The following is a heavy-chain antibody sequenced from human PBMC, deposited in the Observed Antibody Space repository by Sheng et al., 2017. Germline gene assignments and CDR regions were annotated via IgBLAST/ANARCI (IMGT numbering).Heavy chain of an antibody. Sequence: QVQLVQSGAEVKKPGSSVKVSCKVSGGGFSNIGVSWVRQAPGQGLEWMGGIIPILGIANYAQKFQGRVTITADKSTTTVYIDLSSLTYDDTAIYYCARGRREGHTDYFDYWGQGTLVTVSS. CDR1: GGGFSNIG. V-gene: IGHV1-69*10. J-gene: IGHJ4*02. CDR2: IIPILGIA. CDR3: ARGRREGHTDYFDY.